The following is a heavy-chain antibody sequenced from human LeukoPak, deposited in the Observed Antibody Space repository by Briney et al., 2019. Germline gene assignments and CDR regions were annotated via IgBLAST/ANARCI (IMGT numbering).Heavy chain of an antibody. D-gene: IGHD3-22*01. V-gene: IGHV3-23*01. Sequence: GGSLRLSCAASGFTFSDYYMSWIRQAPGKGLEWVSAISGSGTSTYYADSVKGRCTISRDNSKNTLYLEMNSLRAEDTALYYCAKLAYDSSGYPRWGQGTLVAVSS. J-gene: IGHJ4*02. CDR3: AKLAYDSSGYPR. CDR2: ISGSGTST. CDR1: GFTFSDYY.